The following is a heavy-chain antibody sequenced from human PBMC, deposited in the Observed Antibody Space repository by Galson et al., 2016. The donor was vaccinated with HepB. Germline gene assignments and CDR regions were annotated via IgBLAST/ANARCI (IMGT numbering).Heavy chain of an antibody. CDR2: IYYSGTT. J-gene: IGHJ6*02. CDR1: GDSISSYY. Sequence: SETLSLTCTVSGDSISSYYWSWIRQPPEKGLEWIGYIYYSGTTNYNPSLKSRVTISVDTSKNQFSLKLSSVTAADTAEYYCARGGYSPMDVWGQGTTVTVSS. D-gene: IGHD2-15*01. CDR3: ARGGYSPMDV. V-gene: IGHV4-59*01.